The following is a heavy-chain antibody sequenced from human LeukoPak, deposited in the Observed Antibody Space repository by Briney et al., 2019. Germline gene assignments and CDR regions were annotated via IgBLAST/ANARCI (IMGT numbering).Heavy chain of an antibody. CDR1: GFTFSSYW. V-gene: IGHV3-7*01. D-gene: IGHD1-1*01. J-gene: IGHJ3*02. CDR3: AREGYSDAFDI. CDR2: IKQDGSEK. Sequence: GGSLRLSCAASGFTFSSYWMSWVRQAPGKGLEWVANIKQDGSEKYYADSVKGRFTISRDNAKNSLYLQMNSLRAEDTAVYYCAREGYSDAFDIWGQGTMVTVSS.